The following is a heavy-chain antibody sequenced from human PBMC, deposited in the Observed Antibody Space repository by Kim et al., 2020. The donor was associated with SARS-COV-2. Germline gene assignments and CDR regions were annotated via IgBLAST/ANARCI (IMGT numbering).Heavy chain of an antibody. Sequence: SETLSHTCTVSGVSITNNYWSWVRQSPGKGLEWIGNFHYSGTTNYNPSFVSRATISVDTSKNQFSLILNSVTAADTAVYYCAKHWRPWGQGTLVTVSS. CDR1: GVSITNNY. CDR2: FHYSGTT. V-gene: IGHV4-59*08. J-gene: IGHJ4*02. CDR3: AKHWRP. D-gene: IGHD6-25*01.